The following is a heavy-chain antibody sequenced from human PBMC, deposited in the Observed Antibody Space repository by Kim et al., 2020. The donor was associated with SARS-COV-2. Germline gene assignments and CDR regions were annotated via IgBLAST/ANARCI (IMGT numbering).Heavy chain of an antibody. Sequence: SETLSLTCAVYGGSFSGYYWSWIRQPPGKGLEWIGEINHSGSTNYNPSLKSRVTISVDTSKNQFSLKLSSVTAADTAVYYCASGERVVMGHYWGPGTLVTVSS. J-gene: IGHJ4*02. CDR2: INHSGST. V-gene: IGHV4-34*01. CDR1: GGSFSGYY. CDR3: ASGERVVMGHY. D-gene: IGHD3-3*01.